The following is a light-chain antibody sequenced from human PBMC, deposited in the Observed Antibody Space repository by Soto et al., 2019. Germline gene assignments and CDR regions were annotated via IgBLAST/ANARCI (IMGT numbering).Light chain of an antibody. CDR3: QQYYTWPPPWT. Sequence: DIVMTQSPAILSVSPGEGVTLSCRASQSVGHDLAWYQQVDCQAPSLLIYGASTRTTVVPVRFTGSESGTVFTLTINLLQCRDFAVYYCQQYYTWPPPWTIGQGTKVDIK. V-gene: IGKV3-15*01. J-gene: IGKJ1*01. CDR2: GAS. CDR1: QSVGHD.